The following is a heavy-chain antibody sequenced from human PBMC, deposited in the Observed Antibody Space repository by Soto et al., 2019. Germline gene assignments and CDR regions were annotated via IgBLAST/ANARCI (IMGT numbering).Heavy chain of an antibody. CDR2: ISYDGSNI. CDR1: GITFNTYA. J-gene: IGHJ4*02. V-gene: IGHV3-30-3*01. Sequence: QVQLVESGGGVVQPGRSLRLSCVASGITFNTYALHWVRQAAGKGLEWVAGISYDGSNIYYADSVKGRFTISRDNSKNTLYLQMNSLRVEDTAVFYCATYKGRPTMKWGQGTLVIVSS. D-gene: IGHD1-20*01. CDR3: ATYKGRPTMK.